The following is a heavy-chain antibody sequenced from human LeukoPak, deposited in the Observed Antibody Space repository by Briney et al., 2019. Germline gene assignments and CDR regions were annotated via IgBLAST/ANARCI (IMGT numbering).Heavy chain of an antibody. CDR3: ATDGAVAGTAYPEY. D-gene: IGHD6-19*01. J-gene: IGHJ4*02. CDR2: INTNNGGT. CDR1: GYTFTGYH. V-gene: IGHV1-2*02. Sequence: ASVKVSCKASGYTFTGYHMHWVRQAPGQGLEWMGWINTNNGGTNYAQKFQGRVTMTRDTSISTAYMELSSLTSDDTALYYCATDGAVAGTAYPEYWGQGTLVTVSS.